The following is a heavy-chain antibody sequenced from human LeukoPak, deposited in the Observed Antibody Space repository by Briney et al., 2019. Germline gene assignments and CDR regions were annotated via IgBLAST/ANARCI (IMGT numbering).Heavy chain of an antibody. CDR2: IIPIFGTA. D-gene: IGHD3-22*01. CDR3: ARDGYYYDSSGPGPDAFDI. V-gene: IGHV1-69*13. CDR1: GGTFSSYA. J-gene: IGHJ3*02. Sequence: GASVKVSCKASGGTFSSYAISWVRQAPGQGLEWMGGIIPIFGTANYAQKFQGRVTITADESTSTAYMELSSLRSEDTAVYYSARDGYYYDSSGPGPDAFDIWGQGTMVTVSS.